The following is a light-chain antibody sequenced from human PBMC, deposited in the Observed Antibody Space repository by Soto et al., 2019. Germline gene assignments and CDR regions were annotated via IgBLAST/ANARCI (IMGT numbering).Light chain of an antibody. V-gene: IGKV1-39*01. CDR2: AAS. CDR1: QSISTY. CDR3: QQSYYIPRT. J-gene: IGKJ2*01. Sequence: DIQMTQSPSSLSASVGDRVAITCRASQSISTYLNWYQQKPGKAPKLLIYAASSLQSGVPSRFSGSGSGTDFTLTISSLQPEDFATYYCQQSYYIPRTFGQGTKVEIQ.